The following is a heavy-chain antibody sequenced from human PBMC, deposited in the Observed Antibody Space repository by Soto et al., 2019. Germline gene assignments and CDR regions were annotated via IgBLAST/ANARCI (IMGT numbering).Heavy chain of an antibody. J-gene: IGHJ4*02. CDR1: GGTFSSYA. CDR2: IIPIFGTA. Sequence: ASVKVSCKASGGTFSSYAISWVRQAPGQGLEWMGGIIPIFGTANYAQKFQGRVTITADESTSTAYMELSSLRSEDTAVYYCASGPYYYDSMGTPFSPGNDYWGQGTLVTVSS. D-gene: IGHD3-22*01. CDR3: ASGPYYYDSMGTPFSPGNDY. V-gene: IGHV1-69*13.